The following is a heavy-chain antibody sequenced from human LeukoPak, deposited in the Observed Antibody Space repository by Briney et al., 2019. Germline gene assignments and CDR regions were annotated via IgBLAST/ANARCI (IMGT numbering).Heavy chain of an antibody. V-gene: IGHV3-23*01. J-gene: IGHJ4*02. CDR2: IIGSGDTT. CDR1: GFTFSSYA. CDR3: AISSSGY. D-gene: IGHD6-6*01. Sequence: PGGTLRLSCAASGFTFSSYAMTWVRQAPGKGLEWVSAIIGSGDTTYYADSVKGRFTISRDNSKNTLFLQMNSLRAEDTAVYYCAISSSGYWGRGTLVTVSS.